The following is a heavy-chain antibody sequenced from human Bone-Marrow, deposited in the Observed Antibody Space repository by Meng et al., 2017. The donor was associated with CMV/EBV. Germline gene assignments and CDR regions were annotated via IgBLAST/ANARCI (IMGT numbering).Heavy chain of an antibody. V-gene: IGHV1-18*01. CDR1: GYTFTSYG. CDR3: ARVEVSTSPFYWYYYGMDV. CDR2: ISAYNGNT. Sequence: ASVKVSCKASGYTFTSYGISWVRQAPGQGLEWMGWISAYNGNTNYAQKLRGRVTMTTDTSTSTAYMELRSLRSDDTAVYYCARVEVSTSPFYWYYYGMDVWGQGTTVTVSS. D-gene: IGHD2-2*01. J-gene: IGHJ6*02.